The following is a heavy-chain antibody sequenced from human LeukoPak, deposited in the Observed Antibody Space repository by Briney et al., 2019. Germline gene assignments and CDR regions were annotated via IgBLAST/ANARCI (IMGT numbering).Heavy chain of an antibody. CDR3: ARHPVNYDILTGSYDAFDI. CDR2: INHSGST. J-gene: IGHJ3*02. CDR1: GGSFSGYY. D-gene: IGHD3-9*01. V-gene: IGHV4-34*01. Sequence: PSETLSLTCAVYGGSFSGYYWSWIRQPPGKGLEWIGEINHSGSTNYNPSLKSRVTISVDTSKNQFSLKLSSVTAADTAVYYCARHPVNYDILTGSYDAFDIWGQGTMVTVSS.